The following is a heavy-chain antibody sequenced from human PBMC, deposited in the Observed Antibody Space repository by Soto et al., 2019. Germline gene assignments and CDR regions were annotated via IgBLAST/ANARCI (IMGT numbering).Heavy chain of an antibody. CDR2: IYYSGST. V-gene: IGHV4-31*03. J-gene: IGHJ4*02. CDR1: GGSISSGGYY. Sequence: SLTCTVYGGSISSGGYYWSWIRQHPGKGLEWIGYIYYSGSTYYNPSLKSRVTISVDTSKNQFSLKLSSVTAADTAVYYCARGSDGYCSSTSCYSDDYWGQGTQVSVSS. CDR3: ARGSDGYCSSTSCYSDDY. D-gene: IGHD2-2*01.